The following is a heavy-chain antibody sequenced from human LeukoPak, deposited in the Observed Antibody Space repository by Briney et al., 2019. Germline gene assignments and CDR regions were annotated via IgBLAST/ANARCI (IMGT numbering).Heavy chain of an antibody. J-gene: IGHJ4*02. D-gene: IGHD7-27*01. CDR3: ARDWGY. Sequence: GGSLRLSCAASGFTFSSYVMSWVRQAPGKGLEWVSAISGSGGNTFFADSVKGRFTISRDNSKNTLYLQMDSLRAEDTAVYYCARDWGYWGQGTLVTVSS. CDR2: ISGSGGNT. CDR1: GFTFSSYV. V-gene: IGHV3-23*01.